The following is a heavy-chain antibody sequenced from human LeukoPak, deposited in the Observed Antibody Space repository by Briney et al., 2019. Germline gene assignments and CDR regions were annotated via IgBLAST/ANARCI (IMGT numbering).Heavy chain of an antibody. Sequence: GGSLRLSCAASGFTISNYWMHWVRQAPGKGLVWVSRIKYDGTSTSYADSVRGRFTISRDNAKNTLYLHMNSLAAEDKAVYFCVRSLTIGAAAIAFDIWGQGTMVTVSS. CDR1: GFTISNYW. D-gene: IGHD6-13*01. J-gene: IGHJ3*02. V-gene: IGHV3-74*01. CDR3: VRSLTIGAAAIAFDI. CDR2: IKYDGTST.